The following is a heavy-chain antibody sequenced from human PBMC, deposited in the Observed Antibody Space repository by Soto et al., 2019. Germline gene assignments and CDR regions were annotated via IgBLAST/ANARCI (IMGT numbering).Heavy chain of an antibody. CDR2: IYYSGSP. D-gene: IGHD3-22*01. V-gene: IGHV4-39*01. CDR1: GGSISSSSYY. CDR3: TRLLYDRSGYYYFDY. Sequence: SETLSLTCTVCGGSISSSSYYWGWIRQPPGKGLEWIGSIYYSGSPYNNPSLKSRVTMSADTSKNQFSLNLRSVTAADTAVYYCTRLLYDRSGYYYFDYWGQGTLVTVSS. J-gene: IGHJ4*02.